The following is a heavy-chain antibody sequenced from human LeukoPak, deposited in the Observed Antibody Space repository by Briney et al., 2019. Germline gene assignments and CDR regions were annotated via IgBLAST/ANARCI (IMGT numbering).Heavy chain of an antibody. CDR3: ARIPYCSGGSFYFRPNNWFDR. CDR2: ISGDNGNT. D-gene: IGHD2-15*01. CDR1: GYTFSNYG. V-gene: IGHV1-18*01. J-gene: IGHJ5*02. Sequence: GAAVKVSCKASGYTFSNYGISWVRQAPGQGPEWMGWISGDNGNTNYPQKLQGRVTMTTDTSTSTAYMELRSLRSDDTAVYYCARIPYCSGGSFYFRPNNWFDRWGQGTLVTVSS.